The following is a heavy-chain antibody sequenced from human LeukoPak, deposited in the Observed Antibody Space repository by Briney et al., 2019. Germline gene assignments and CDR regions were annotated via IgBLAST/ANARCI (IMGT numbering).Heavy chain of an antibody. J-gene: IGHJ4*02. V-gene: IGHV3-23*01. CDR1: GFTFSSYA. CDR3: AKERSYCSGGSCYPVVYDY. D-gene: IGHD2-15*01. CDR2: ISGSGGST. Sequence: PGGSLRLSCAASGFTFSSYAMSWVRQAPGKGLEWVSAISGSGGSTYYADSVKGRFTISRDNSKNTLHLQMNSLRAEDTAVYYCAKERSYCSGGSCYPVVYDYWGQGTLVTVSS.